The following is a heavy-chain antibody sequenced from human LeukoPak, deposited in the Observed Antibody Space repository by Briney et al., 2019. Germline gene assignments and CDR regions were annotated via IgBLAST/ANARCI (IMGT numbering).Heavy chain of an antibody. CDR1: GGTFSSYA. CDR3: AGTGDSYAYYYMDV. Sequence: ASVKVSCKASGGTFSSYAISWVRQAPGQGLEWMGGIIPIFGTANYAQKFQGRVTITADESTSTAYMELSSLRSEDTAVYYYAGTGDSYAYYYMDVWGKGTTVTVSS. J-gene: IGHJ6*03. CDR2: IIPIFGTA. V-gene: IGHV1-69*13. D-gene: IGHD5-18*01.